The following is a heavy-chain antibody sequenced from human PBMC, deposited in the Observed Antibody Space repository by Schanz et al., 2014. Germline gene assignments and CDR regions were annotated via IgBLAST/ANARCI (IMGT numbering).Heavy chain of an antibody. J-gene: IGHJ5*01. CDR2: INPNSGGT. CDR1: GYTFTSYG. CDR3: ARDSDVSKYNLFDS. Sequence: QVYLVQSGAEVKKPGASVKVSCKASGYTFTSYGISWVRQAPGQGLEWMGRINPNSGGTNYAQKFQGRVTMTRDTSISTVYMELTRLTFDDTAIYYCARDSDVSKYNLFDSWGQGTLVTVSS. V-gene: IGHV1-2*06.